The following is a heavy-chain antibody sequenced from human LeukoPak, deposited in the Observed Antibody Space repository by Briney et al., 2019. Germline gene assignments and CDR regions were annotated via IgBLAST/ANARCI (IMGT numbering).Heavy chain of an antibody. CDR3: AKRDNNDYYTGLHVFDI. J-gene: IGHJ3*02. D-gene: IGHD3-22*01. Sequence: GGSLRLSCAASGFTFTSYAMTWVRQAPGKGPEWVSGISGSGDTTYYTDSVKGRFTISRDNSKNTVDLQMNTLRAEDTAVYYCAKRDNNDYYTGLHVFDIWGQGTLVTVSS. CDR2: ISGSGDTT. V-gene: IGHV3-23*01. CDR1: GFTFTSYA.